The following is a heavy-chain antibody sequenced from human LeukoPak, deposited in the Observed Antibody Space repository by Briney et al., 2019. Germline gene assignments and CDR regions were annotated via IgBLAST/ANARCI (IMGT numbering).Heavy chain of an antibody. CDR3: AKDRIPVAGRQDIWDY. Sequence: RGGSLRLSCVGAGFTFSNYAMTWVRQAPGKGLGWVSGICGSGDRTYYADSVKRRFTISRDNSKNTLYLQMNSLTDDDSAVYYCAKDRIPVAGRQDIWDYWGQGTLVTVSS. D-gene: IGHD6-19*01. CDR1: GFTFSNYA. CDR2: ICGSGDRT. J-gene: IGHJ4*02. V-gene: IGHV3-23*01.